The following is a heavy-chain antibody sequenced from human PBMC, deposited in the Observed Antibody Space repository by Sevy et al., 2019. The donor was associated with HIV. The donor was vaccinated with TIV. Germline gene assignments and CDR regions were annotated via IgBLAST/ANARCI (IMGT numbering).Heavy chain of an antibody. D-gene: IGHD6-6*01. CDR2: IYYSGST. CDR1: GGSISSYY. Sequence: SETLSLTCTVSGGSISSYYWSWIRQPPGKGLEWIGYIYYSGSTNYNPSLKSRVTISVDTSKNQFPLKLSSVTAADTAVYYCARGWGSSSIDYWGQGTLVTVSS. CDR3: ARGWGSSSIDY. V-gene: IGHV4-59*13. J-gene: IGHJ4*02.